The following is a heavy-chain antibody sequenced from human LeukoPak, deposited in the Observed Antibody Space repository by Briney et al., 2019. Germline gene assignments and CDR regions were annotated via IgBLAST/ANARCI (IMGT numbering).Heavy chain of an antibody. CDR1: GFTFSSYG. J-gene: IGHJ2*01. CDR3: ARGLLVATYWYFDL. D-gene: IGHD2-8*02. Sequence: GGSLRLSCAASGFTFSSYGMLWVRQAPGKGLEWVAVIWYDGSNKYYADSVKGRFTISRDNSKNTLYLQMNSLRAEDTAVYYCARGLLVATYWYFDLWGRGTLVTVSS. CDR2: IWYDGSNK. V-gene: IGHV3-33*01.